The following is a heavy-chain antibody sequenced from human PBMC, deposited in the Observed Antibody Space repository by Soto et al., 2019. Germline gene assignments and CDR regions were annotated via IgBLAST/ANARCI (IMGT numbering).Heavy chain of an antibody. CDR3: ARATEASYGMDV. Sequence: GGSLRLSCAASGFTFSSYGMHWVRQAPGKGLEWVAVIWYDGSNKYYADSVKGRFTISRDNSKNTLYLQMNSLRAEDTAVYYCARATEASYGMDVWGQGTTVTVSS. CDR2: IWYDGSNK. CDR1: GFTFSSYG. V-gene: IGHV3-33*01. J-gene: IGHJ6*02.